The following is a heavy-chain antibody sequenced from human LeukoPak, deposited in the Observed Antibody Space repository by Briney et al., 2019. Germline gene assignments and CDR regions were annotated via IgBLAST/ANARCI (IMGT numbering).Heavy chain of an antibody. CDR3: ARQASRYYDFWSGYPGRYYYYGMDV. J-gene: IGHJ6*02. V-gene: IGHV4-34*01. D-gene: IGHD3-3*01. CDR2: INHSGST. CDR1: GGSFSGYY. Sequence: PSETLSLTCAVYGGSFSGYYWSWIHQPPGKGLEWIGEINHSGSTNYNPSLKSRVTISVDTSKNQFSLKLSSVTAADTAVYYCARQASRYYDFWSGYPGRYYYYGMDVWGQGTTVTVSS.